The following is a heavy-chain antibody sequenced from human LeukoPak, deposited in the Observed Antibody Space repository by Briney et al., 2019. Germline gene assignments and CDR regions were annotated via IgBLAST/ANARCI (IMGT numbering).Heavy chain of an antibody. J-gene: IGHJ5*02. Sequence: SVKVSCKASGGTFSSYAISWVRQAPGQGLEWMGGIIPIFGTANYAQKFQGRVTITADKSTSTAYMELSSLRSEDTAVYYCARVSNGELLVIDPWGQGTLVTVSS. CDR3: ARVSNGELLVIDP. CDR2: IIPIFGTA. V-gene: IGHV1-69*06. CDR1: GGTFSSYA. D-gene: IGHD3-10*01.